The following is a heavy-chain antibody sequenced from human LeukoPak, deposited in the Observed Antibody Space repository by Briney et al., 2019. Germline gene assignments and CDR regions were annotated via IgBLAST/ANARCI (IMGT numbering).Heavy chain of an antibody. CDR3: VKGRRGSSYVHYFDS. CDR1: GLISETYG. J-gene: IGHJ4*02. CDR2: ISKNGSNT. Sequence: PGGSLRLSCEVSGLISETYGMLGVRQAPGKGLEWVGVISKNGSNTYYGDSVKGRFTISRDNSNNTLSLQMNGLTTEDTGVYFCVKGRRGSSYVHYFDSWGQGTLVTVSS. D-gene: IGHD5-18*01. V-gene: IGHV3-30*18.